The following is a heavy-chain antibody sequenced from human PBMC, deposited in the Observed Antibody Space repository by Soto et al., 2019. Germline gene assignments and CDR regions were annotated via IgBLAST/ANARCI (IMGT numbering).Heavy chain of an antibody. CDR2: ISTDNGNT. CDR3: ARDGVGGGAAGISYPHHGMDV. D-gene: IGHD6-13*01. CDR1: GYTFTNYG. Sequence: GASVKVSCKAAGYTFTNYGISWVRQAPGQGLEWMGWISTDNGNTNSARKLQGRVTMTTDTSTSTAYMELRSLRSDDTAMYYCARDGVGGGAAGISYPHHGMDVCGQGTTVTVSS. V-gene: IGHV1-18*01. J-gene: IGHJ6*02.